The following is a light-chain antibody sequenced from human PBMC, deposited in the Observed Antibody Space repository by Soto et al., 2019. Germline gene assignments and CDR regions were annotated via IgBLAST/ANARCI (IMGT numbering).Light chain of an antibody. Sequence: EIVLTQSPGTLSLSPGERATLFCRASQTITTSQLAWYQQKPGQAPRVLIFGASNRATGIPDRFSGSGSGTDFTLTISRLEPEDFAVYYCQQYGSLPYTFGQGTKLEIK. CDR1: QTITTSQ. CDR2: GAS. V-gene: IGKV3-20*01. J-gene: IGKJ2*01. CDR3: QQYGSLPYT.